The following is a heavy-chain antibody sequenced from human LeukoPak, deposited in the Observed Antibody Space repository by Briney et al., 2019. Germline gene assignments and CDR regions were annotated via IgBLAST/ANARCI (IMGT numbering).Heavy chain of an antibody. V-gene: IGHV3-13*04. CDR1: GFTFTNYD. CDR2: IGTAGDT. Sequence: GGSLRLSCAPSGFTFTNYDMHWVRQATGKGLEWVSSIGTAGDTYYLGSVKGRFTISRENAKNSLFLQMDSLRAGDTAVYYCARFGGTDGFFDIWGQGTMVTVSS. J-gene: IGHJ3*02. D-gene: IGHD3-10*01. CDR3: ARFGGTDGFFDI.